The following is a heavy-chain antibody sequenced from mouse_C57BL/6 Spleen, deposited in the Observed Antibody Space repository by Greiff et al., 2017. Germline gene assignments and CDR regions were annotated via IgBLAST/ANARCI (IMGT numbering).Heavy chain of an antibody. Sequence: EVMLVESGGGLVKPGGSLKLSCAASGFTFSSYAMSWVRQTPEKRLEWVATISDGGSYTYYPDNVKGRFTISRDNAKNNLYLQMSHLKSEDTAMYYCARDGYDYGYYFDYCGQGTTLTVSS. CDR2: ISDGGSYT. J-gene: IGHJ2*01. CDR1: GFTFSSYA. V-gene: IGHV5-4*01. CDR3: ARDGYDYGYYFDY. D-gene: IGHD2-4*01.